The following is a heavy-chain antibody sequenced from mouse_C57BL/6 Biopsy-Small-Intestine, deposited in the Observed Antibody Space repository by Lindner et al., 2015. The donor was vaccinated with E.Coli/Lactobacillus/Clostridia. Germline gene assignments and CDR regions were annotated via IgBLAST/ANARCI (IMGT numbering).Heavy chain of an antibody. CDR2: ILPGSGST. Sequence: VQLQESGAELVRPGTSVKVSCKASGYAFTNYLIEWVKQRPGQGLEWIGEILPGSGSTNYNEKFKGKATFTADTSSNTAYMQLSSLTTEDSAIYYCAHYYGSSSYWYFDVWGTGTTVTVSS. CDR1: GYAFTNYL. J-gene: IGHJ1*03. CDR3: AHYYGSSSYWYFDV. D-gene: IGHD1-1*01. V-gene: IGHV1-54*02.